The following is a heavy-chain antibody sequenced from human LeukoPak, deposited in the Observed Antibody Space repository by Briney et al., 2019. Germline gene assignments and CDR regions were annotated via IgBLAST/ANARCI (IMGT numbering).Heavy chain of an antibody. CDR2: ISGRGASK. J-gene: IGHJ4*02. D-gene: IGHD2-2*01. CDR1: GLTFNNYA. V-gene: IGHV3-23*01. Sequence: GGSLRLSCAVSGLTFNNYAMSWVRQAPGKGLEWVSGISGRGASKYYADSVKGRFTISRDNSKNTLYLQMNSLRAEDTAVYYCAKGVVVAPDVTPFDYWGQGTLDTVSS. CDR3: AKGVVVAPDVTPFDY.